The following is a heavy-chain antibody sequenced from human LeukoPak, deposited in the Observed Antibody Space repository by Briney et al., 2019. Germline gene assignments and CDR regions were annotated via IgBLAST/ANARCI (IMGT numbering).Heavy chain of an antibody. CDR1: GFTFSSYA. D-gene: IGHD1-1*01. V-gene: IGHV3-30*18. J-gene: IGHJ4*02. Sequence: GRSLRLSCAASGFTFSSYAMHWVRQAPGKGLEWVAIISSDGSQKFYADSVKGRFTISRDNSKNTLYLQMDSLRAEDTAVYYCAKLTTYWGQGSLVTVSS. CDR3: AKLTTY. CDR2: ISSDGSQK.